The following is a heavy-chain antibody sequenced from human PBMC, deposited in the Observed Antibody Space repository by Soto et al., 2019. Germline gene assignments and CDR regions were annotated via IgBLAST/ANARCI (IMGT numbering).Heavy chain of an antibody. CDR2: ISGSGGST. J-gene: IGHJ4*02. Sequence: EVQLLESGGGLVQPGGSLRLSCAASGFTFSSYAMSWVRQAPGKGLEWVSAISGSGGSTYYADSVKGRFTISRDNSKNTLYLQMNSLRAEDTAVYYCAKRLTGEIVVVPAATGYWGQGTLVTVSS. CDR1: GFTFSSYA. D-gene: IGHD2-2*01. V-gene: IGHV3-23*01. CDR3: AKRLTGEIVVVPAATGY.